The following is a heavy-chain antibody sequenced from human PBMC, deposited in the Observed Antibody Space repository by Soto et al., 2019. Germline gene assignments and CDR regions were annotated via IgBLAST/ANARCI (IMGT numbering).Heavy chain of an antibody. CDR3: ARINSGYSYWYILDC. V-gene: IGHV4-59*01. CDR2: VFYSVRT. J-gene: IGHJ4*02. CDR1: GGSINNFH. D-gene: IGHD5-18*01. Sequence: SETRSLTCSVSGGSINNFHWSWIRQPPGKGLEWIGFVFYSVRTTYNPSLQSRVTISVYTSHNHFSLKVRSMTAADTATYYCARINSGYSYWYILDCWAQGKLVTV.